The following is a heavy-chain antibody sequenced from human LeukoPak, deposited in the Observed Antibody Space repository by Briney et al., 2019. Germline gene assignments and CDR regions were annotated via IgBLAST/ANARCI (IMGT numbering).Heavy chain of an antibody. CDR3: AKEASRAAMVTLEGSDY. CDR2: ISSSGSTI. V-gene: IGHV3-48*03. CDR1: GFTFSSYE. J-gene: IGHJ4*02. Sequence: QPGGYLRLYCAASGFTFSSYEMNWVRQAPGKGLEWVSYISSSGSTIYYADSVKGRFTISRDNAKNSLYLQMNSLRAEDTAVYYCAKEASRAAMVTLEGSDYWGQGTLVTVSS. D-gene: IGHD5-18*01.